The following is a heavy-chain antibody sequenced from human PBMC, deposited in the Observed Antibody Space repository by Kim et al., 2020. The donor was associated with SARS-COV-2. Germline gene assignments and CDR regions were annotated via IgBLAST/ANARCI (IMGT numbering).Heavy chain of an antibody. CDR1: GGSISSSSYY. CDR2: IYYSGST. D-gene: IGHD3-22*01. CDR3: VRRSKYYYESSGYGL. Sequence: SETLSLTCTVSGGSISSSSYYWGWIRQPPGKGLEWIGSIYYSGSTYYNPSLKSRVTISVDTSKNQFSLKLSSVTAADTAVYYCVRRSKYYYESSGYGLWG. J-gene: IGHJ2*01. V-gene: IGHV4-39*01.